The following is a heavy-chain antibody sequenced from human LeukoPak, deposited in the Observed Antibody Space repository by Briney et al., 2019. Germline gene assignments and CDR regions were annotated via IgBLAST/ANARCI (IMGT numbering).Heavy chain of an antibody. D-gene: IGHD3-10*01. CDR3: VGGFGELDYFDY. V-gene: IGHV4-30-4*01. J-gene: IGHJ4*02. CDR2: IYYIGNT. CDR1: GGSISSGDYY. Sequence: SETLSLTCTVSGGSISSGDYYWSWIRQPPGKGLEWIGYIYYIGNTYYNPSLKSRVTISVDTSKNQFSLKLSSVTAADTAVYYCVGGFGELDYFDYWGQGTLVTVSS.